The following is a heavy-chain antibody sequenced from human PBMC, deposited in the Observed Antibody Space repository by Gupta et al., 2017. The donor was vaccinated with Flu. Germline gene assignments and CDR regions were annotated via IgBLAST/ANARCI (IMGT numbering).Heavy chain of an antibody. CDR2: INHSGST. J-gene: IGHJ2*01. Sequence: QVQLQQWGAGLLKPSETLSLTCAVYGGSFSGYYWSWIRQPPGKGLEWIGEINHSGSTNYNPSLKSRVTISVDTSKNQFSQKLSSVTAADTAVYYCARAARGYSGYDYRGSSGPRGYFDLWGRGTLVTVSS. V-gene: IGHV4-34*01. CDR3: ARAARGYSGYDYRGSSGPRGYFDL. CDR1: GGSFSGYY. D-gene: IGHD5-12*01.